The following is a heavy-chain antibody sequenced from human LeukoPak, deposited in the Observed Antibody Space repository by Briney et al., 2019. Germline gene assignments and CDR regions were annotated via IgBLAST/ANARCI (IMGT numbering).Heavy chain of an antibody. J-gene: IGHJ5*02. D-gene: IGHD3-10*01. CDR2: IYTSGST. CDR1: GGSISSYY. CDR3: ARVSITMVRGGIWWFDP. V-gene: IGHV4-4*07. Sequence: SETLSLTCTVSGGSISSYYWSRIRQPAGKGLEWIGRIYTSGSTNYNPSLKSRVTMSVDTSKNQFSLKLSSVTAADTAVYYCARVSITMVRGGIWWFDPWGQGTLVTVSS.